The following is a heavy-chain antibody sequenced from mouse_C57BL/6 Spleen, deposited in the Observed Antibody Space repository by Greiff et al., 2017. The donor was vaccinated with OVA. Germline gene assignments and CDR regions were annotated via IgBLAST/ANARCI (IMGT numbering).Heavy chain of an antibody. J-gene: IGHJ4*01. CDR2: ISSGGDYI. CDR3: TRDTYYGTEGYYYAMDY. V-gene: IGHV5-9-1*02. Sequence: EVKLMESGEGLVKPGGSLKLSCAASGFTFSSYAMSWVRQTPEKRLEWVAYISSGGDYIYYADTVKGRFTISRDNARNTLYLQMSSLKSEDTAMYYCTRDTYYGTEGYYYAMDYWGQGTSVTVSS. CDR1: GFTFSSYA. D-gene: IGHD1-1*01.